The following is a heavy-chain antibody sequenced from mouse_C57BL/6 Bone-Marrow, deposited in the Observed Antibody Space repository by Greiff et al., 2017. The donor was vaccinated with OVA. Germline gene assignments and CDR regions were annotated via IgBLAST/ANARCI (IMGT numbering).Heavy chain of an antibody. CDR3: ARKDGNAWFAY. J-gene: IGHJ3*01. Sequence: QVQLQQPGAELVRPGSSVKLSCKASGYTFTSYWMDWVKQRPGQGLEWIGNIYPSDSETHYNQKFKDKATLTVDKSSSTAYMQLSSLTSEDSAVYYCARKDGNAWFAYWGQGTLVTVSA. V-gene: IGHV1-61*01. CDR2: IYPSDSET. D-gene: IGHD2-1*01. CDR1: GYTFTSYW.